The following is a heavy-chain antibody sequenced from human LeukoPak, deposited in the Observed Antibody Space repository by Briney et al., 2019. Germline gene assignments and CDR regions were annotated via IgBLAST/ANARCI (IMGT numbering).Heavy chain of an antibody. V-gene: IGHV4-4*02. Sequence: SETLSLTCAVSGGSISSSNWWGWVRQPPGKGLEWIGEIYHSGSTNYNPSLKSRVTISVDTSKNQFSLRLSSVTAADTAVYYCARRNYSYGSGTAFDFWGQGTLVTVSS. D-gene: IGHD3-10*01. J-gene: IGHJ4*02. CDR3: ARRNYSYGSGTAFDF. CDR1: GGSISSSNW. CDR2: IYHSGST.